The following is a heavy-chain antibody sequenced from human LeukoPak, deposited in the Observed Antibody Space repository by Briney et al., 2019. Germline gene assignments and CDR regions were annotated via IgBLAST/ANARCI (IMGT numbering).Heavy chain of an antibody. Sequence: SETLSLTCAVYGGSFSGYYWSWIRQPPGKGLEWIGEINHSGSTNYNPSLKSRVTMSVDTSKNQFSLKLSSVTAADTAVYYCARLSLKVLEWSPTKGKETRYFDNWGQGTLVTVSS. J-gene: IGHJ4*02. D-gene: IGHD3-3*01. V-gene: IGHV4-34*01. CDR2: INHSGST. CDR3: ARLSLKVLEWSPTKGKETRYFDN. CDR1: GGSFSGYY.